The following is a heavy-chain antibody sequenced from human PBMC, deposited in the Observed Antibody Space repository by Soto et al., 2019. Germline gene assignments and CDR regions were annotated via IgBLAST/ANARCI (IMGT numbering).Heavy chain of an antibody. CDR3: ARDRSGSYSFDY. CDR1: GGTFSSYT. J-gene: IGHJ4*02. CDR2: IIPILGIA. V-gene: IGHV1-69*08. D-gene: IGHD1-26*01. Sequence: QVQLVQSGAEVKKPGSSVKVSCKASGGTFSSYTISWVRQAPGQGLEWMGRIIPILGIANYAQKFQGRVTNTADKSTSTAYMELSSLRSEDTAVYYCARDRSGSYSFDYWGQGTLVTVSS.